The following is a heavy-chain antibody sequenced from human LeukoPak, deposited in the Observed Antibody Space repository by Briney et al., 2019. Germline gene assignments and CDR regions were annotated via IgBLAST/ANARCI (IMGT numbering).Heavy chain of an antibody. CDR2: ISGSSYI. V-gene: IGHV3-21*01. J-gene: IGHJ4*02. CDR3: ARTTYSSGWYYY. Sequence: GGSLRLSCAASGFTFSSYSMNWVRQAPGKGLEWVSSISGSSYIYYADSVKGRFTISRDNAKNSLYLQMNSLRAEDTAVYYCARTTYSSGWYYYWGQGTLVTVSS. CDR1: GFTFSSYS. D-gene: IGHD6-19*01.